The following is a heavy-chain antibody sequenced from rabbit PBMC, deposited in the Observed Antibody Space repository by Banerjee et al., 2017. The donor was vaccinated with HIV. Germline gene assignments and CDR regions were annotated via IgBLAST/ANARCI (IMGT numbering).Heavy chain of an antibody. CDR1: GFDFSSYY. D-gene: IGHD1-1*01. V-gene: IGHV1S7*01. Sequence: QLKESGGGLVQPGGSLKLSCKASGFDFSSYYMSWVRQAPGKGLEWIGYIDPVFGSTYYASWVNGRFTISSHNAQNTLYLQLNSLTAADTATYFCARDGASSIDYFNLWGPGTLVTVS. J-gene: IGHJ4*01. CDR2: IDPVFGST. CDR3: ARDGASSIDYFNL.